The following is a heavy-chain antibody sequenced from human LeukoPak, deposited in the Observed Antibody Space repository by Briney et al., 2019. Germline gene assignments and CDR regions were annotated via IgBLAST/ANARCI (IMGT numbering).Heavy chain of an antibody. CDR3: AGTTIFGVVTNDY. Sequence: ASVKVSFTAAGYTFTSYGISWVRQAPGQGLEWMGWISAYNGNTNYAQKLQGRVTMTTDTSTSTAYMELRSLRSDDTAVYYCAGTTIFGVVTNDYWGQGTLVTVSS. J-gene: IGHJ4*02. CDR2: ISAYNGNT. CDR1: GYTFTSYG. V-gene: IGHV1-18*01. D-gene: IGHD3-3*01.